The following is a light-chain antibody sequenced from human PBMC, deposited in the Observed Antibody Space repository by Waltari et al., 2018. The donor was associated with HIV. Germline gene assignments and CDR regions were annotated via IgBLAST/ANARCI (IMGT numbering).Light chain of an antibody. J-gene: IGKJ1*01. CDR2: GAA. CDR3: QQSHSGPRT. Sequence: DLQITQSPSSLSAYIGDTVIITFRACPTGNNYLNWYQQTPGQAPKLLIDGAATVQRGVPSRFSGSGSGTDFTLNITGLQPDDYGIYYCQQSHSGPRTFGQGTKVEMK. V-gene: IGKV1-39*01. CDR1: PTGNNY.